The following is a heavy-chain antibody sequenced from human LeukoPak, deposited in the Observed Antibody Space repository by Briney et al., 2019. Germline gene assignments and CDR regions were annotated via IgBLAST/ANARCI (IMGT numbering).Heavy chain of an antibody. J-gene: IGHJ4*02. CDR1: GFTFSSYS. CDR2: ISSSSSYI. V-gene: IGHV3-21*04. Sequence: GGSLRLSCAASGFTFSSYSMNWVRQAPGKGLEWVSSISSSSSYIYYADSVKGRFTISRDNSKNTLYLQMNSLRAEDTAVYYCAKDLAGSGSYSFDYWGQGTLVTVSS. D-gene: IGHD1-26*01. CDR3: AKDLAGSGSYSFDY.